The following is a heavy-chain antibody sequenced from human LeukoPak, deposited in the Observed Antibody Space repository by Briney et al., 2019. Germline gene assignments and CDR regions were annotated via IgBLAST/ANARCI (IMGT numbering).Heavy chain of an antibody. CDR2: ISSDGYQK. J-gene: IGHJ3*02. D-gene: IGHD6-19*01. CDR1: GFTFSTYA. CDR3: ARGIGLGSGWHDAFDI. V-gene: IGHV3-30-3*01. Sequence: GGSLRLSCVASGFTFSTYAIHCVRQAPGKGLEWVAVISSDGYQKNYADSVKGRFTISRDNSKNTLYLQMNSLRAEDTAVYYCARGIGLGSGWHDAFDIWGQGTRVTVSS.